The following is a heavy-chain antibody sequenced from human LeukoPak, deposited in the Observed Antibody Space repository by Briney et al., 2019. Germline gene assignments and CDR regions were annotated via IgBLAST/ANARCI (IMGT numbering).Heavy chain of an antibody. CDR2: IIPIFGTA. CDR3: ARASLVVVPVVGAFDI. Sequence: SVKVSCKASGGTFSSYAISWVRQAPGQGLEWMGGIIPIFGTANYAQKFQGRVTITTDESTSTAYMELSSLRSENTAVYYCARASLVVVPVVGAFDIWGQGTMVTVSS. J-gene: IGHJ3*02. CDR1: GGTFSSYA. D-gene: IGHD2-2*01. V-gene: IGHV1-69*05.